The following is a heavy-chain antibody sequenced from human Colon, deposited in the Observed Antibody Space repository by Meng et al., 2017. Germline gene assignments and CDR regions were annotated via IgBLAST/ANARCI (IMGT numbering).Heavy chain of an antibody. CDR3: ARGAVDFDY. Sequence: QMQLVQSEAAVNMSVSSAIVCFKASGSTLTTYTYPWIRQAPGQGLESVCGIIPLTDTTTLAQRFQVSHTIFENKATNTVYMELTSLTSADSGVHFSARGAVDFDYWGQGTLVTVSS. D-gene: IGHD2-15*01. CDR2: IIPLTDTT. CDR1: GSTLTTYT. J-gene: IGHJ4*02. V-gene: IGHV1-69*06.